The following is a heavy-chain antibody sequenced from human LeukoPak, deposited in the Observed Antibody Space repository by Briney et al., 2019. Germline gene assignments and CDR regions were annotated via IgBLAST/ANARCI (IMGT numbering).Heavy chain of an antibody. CDR3: ARALYYYDSSGYYQPGHWFDP. CDR1: GYTFTGYY. CDR2: INPNSGGT. V-gene: IGHV1-2*02. Sequence: ASVNVSCKAFGYTFTGYYMHWVRQAPGQGLEWMGWINPNSGGTNYAQKFQGRVTMTRDTSISTAYMELSRLRSDDTAVYYCARALYYYDSSGYYQPGHWFDPWGQGTLVTVSS. D-gene: IGHD3-22*01. J-gene: IGHJ5*02.